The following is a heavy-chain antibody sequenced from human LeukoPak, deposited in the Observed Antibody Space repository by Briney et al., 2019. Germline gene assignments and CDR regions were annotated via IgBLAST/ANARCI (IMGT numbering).Heavy chain of an antibody. CDR1: GGSISSGRYS. V-gene: IGHV4-30-4*07. J-gene: IGHJ4*02. CDR3: ARYDYDDYVLDY. Sequence: SEILSLTCAVSGGSISSGRYSCTWIRQPPGKGLEWIGYIYYSGSTYYNPSLKSRVTISVDTSKNQFSLKLSSVTAADTAVYFCARYDYDDYVLDYWGQGTLVTVSS. D-gene: IGHD4-17*01. CDR2: IYYSGST.